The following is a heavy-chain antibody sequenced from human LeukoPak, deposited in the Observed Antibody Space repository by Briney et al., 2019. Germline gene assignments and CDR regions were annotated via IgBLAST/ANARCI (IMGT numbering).Heavy chain of an antibody. CDR1: DGSFSASY. CDR3: ARRPYSSGNYKGAFDI. J-gene: IGHJ3*02. V-gene: IGHV4-34*01. CDR2: INHSGST. Sequence: SETLSLTCAVYDGSFSASYWSWIRQPPGKGLEWIGEINHSGSTNYNPPLKSRVTISVDTSKNQLSLKLSSVTAADTAVYYCARRPYSSGNYKGAFDIWGQGTMVTVSS. D-gene: IGHD3-10*01.